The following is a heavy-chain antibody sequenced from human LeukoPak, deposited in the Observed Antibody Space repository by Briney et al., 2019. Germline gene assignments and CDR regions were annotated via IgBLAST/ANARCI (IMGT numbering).Heavy chain of an antibody. D-gene: IGHD6-13*01. CDR1: GYTFTSYA. CDR3: ARVPQIAAAGGAEFDY. CDR2: IIPILGIA. V-gene: IGHV1-69*04. Sequence: SVKVSCKASGYTFTSYAIIWVRQAPGQGLEWMGMIIPILGIANYAQKFQGRVTITADKSTSTAYMELSSLRSEDTAVYYCARVPQIAAAGGAEFDYWGQGTLVTVSS. J-gene: IGHJ4*02.